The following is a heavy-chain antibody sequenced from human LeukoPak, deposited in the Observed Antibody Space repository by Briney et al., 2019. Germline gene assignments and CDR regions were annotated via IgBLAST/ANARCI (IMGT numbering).Heavy chain of an antibody. CDR1: GGSISSSINY. V-gene: IGHV4-39*01. D-gene: IGHD2-21*01. CDR3: ARRLLHYYYMDV. Sequence: SETLSLTCTVSGGSISSSINYWAWIRQPPGKGLEWIGSIYYSGTASYKPSLKSRVTISVDTSKNQFSLKLSSVTAADTAVYYCARRLLHYYYMDVWGKGTTVTVSS. J-gene: IGHJ6*03. CDR2: IYYSGTA.